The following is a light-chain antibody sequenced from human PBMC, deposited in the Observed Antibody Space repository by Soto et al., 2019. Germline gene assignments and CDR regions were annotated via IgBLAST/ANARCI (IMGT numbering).Light chain of an antibody. CDR1: QSVGSN. CDR3: QQYNNWPTWT. J-gene: IGKJ1*01. Sequence: IVMTQSAATLSVSPGERVTLSCRARQSVGSNLAWYQQKPGQAPRLLIYGASTRATGIPARFSGSGSGTDFTLTISSLQSEDFAIYYCQQYNNWPTWTFGPGTKVDIK. CDR2: GAS. V-gene: IGKV3-15*01.